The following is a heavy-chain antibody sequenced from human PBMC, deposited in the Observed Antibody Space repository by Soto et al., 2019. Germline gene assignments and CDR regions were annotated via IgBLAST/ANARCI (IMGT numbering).Heavy chain of an antibody. Sequence: PGGSLRLSCAASGFTFSSYEMNWVRQAPGKGLEWVSYISSSGSTIYYADSVKGRFTISRDNAKNSLYLQMNSLRAEDTAVYYCARVDILTGYAFDIWGQGTMVTVSS. CDR3: ARVDILTGYAFDI. J-gene: IGHJ3*02. CDR2: ISSSGSTI. D-gene: IGHD3-9*01. CDR1: GFTFSSYE. V-gene: IGHV3-48*03.